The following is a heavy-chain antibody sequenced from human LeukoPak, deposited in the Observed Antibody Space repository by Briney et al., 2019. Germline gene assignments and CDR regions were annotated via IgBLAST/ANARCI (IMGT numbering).Heavy chain of an antibody. D-gene: IGHD2-15*01. Sequence: PGRSPRLSCAASGFTFSSYGMHWVRQAPGKGLEWVAVISYDGSNKYYADSAKGRFTISRDNSKNTLYLQMNSLRAEDTAVYYCAKGPWSVVVVAATPVLEYFQHWGQGTLVTVSS. CDR2: ISYDGSNK. J-gene: IGHJ1*01. CDR3: AKGPWSVVVVAATPVLEYFQH. CDR1: GFTFSSYG. V-gene: IGHV3-30*18.